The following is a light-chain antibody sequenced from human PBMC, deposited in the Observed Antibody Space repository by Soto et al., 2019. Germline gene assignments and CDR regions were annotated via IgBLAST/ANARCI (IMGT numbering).Light chain of an antibody. Sequence: QSVLTQPRSVSGSRGQSVTISCTGTSSDVGGYNFVSWYQQHPGKAPKLMIYDVIKRPSGAPDRFSGSKSGDTASLTISGLQAEDEADYYCCSYGGSYTYVFGTGTKVTVL. J-gene: IGLJ1*01. CDR3: CSYGGSYTYV. CDR2: DVI. CDR1: SSDVGGYNF. V-gene: IGLV2-11*01.